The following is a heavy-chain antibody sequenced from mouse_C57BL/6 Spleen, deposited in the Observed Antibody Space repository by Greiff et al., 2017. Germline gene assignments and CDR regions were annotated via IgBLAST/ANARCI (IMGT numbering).Heavy chain of an antibody. J-gene: IGHJ4*01. Sequence: QVQLQQPGAELVKPGASVKLSCKASGYTFTSYWMHWVQQRPGRGLEWIGRIDPNSGGTKYNEKFKSKATLTVDKPSSRAYMQLSSLTSEDTAVYYCAREGISYRNYVSYAMDYWGQGTSVTVSS. CDR2: IDPNSGGT. CDR3: AREGISYRNYVSYAMDY. D-gene: IGHD2-5*01. V-gene: IGHV1-72*01. CDR1: GYTFTSYW.